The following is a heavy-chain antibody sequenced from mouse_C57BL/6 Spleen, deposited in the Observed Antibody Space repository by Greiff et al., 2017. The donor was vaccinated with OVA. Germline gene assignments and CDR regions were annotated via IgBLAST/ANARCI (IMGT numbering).Heavy chain of an antibody. Sequence: EVQRVESGGGLVQPKGSLKLSCAASGFSFNTYAMNWVRQAPGKGLEWVARIRSKSNNYATYYADSGKDRFTISRDDSESMLYLQMNNLKTEDTAMYYCVRQAYYGTFDVWGTGTTVTVSS. CDR1: GFSFNTYA. D-gene: IGHD1-1*01. CDR3: VRQAYYGTFDV. J-gene: IGHJ1*03. CDR2: IRSKSNNYAT. V-gene: IGHV10-1*01.